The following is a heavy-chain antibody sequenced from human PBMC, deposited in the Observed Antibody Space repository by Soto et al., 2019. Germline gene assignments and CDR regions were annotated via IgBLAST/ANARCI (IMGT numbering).Heavy chain of an antibody. Sequence: LRLSCAASGFTFSSYAMSWLRQAPGNGLEWVSAIRGSGGSTFYAASVKGRCTISRDNSKNTRYLQTNRLRAEDTGVYYCAKDSNTARDWVQGTLGTVS. CDR1: GFTFSSYA. CDR3: AKDSNTARD. J-gene: IGHJ4*02. CDR2: IRGSGGST. D-gene: IGHD4-4*01. V-gene: IGHV3-23*01.